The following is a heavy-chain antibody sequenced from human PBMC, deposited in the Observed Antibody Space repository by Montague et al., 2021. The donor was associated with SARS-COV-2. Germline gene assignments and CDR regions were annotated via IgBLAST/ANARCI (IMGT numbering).Heavy chain of an antibody. CDR1: GGSITNYY. CDR2: IYYSATT. Sequence: SETLSLTCTVSGGSITNYYWTWIRQSPGRGLEWIGYIYYSATTNYNPSLKSRVTMSIDTSKNQFSLSLSSVTAADSAVYYCASLRRGTYYVSFDPWGQGALVSVSS. CDR3: ASLRRGTYYVSFDP. J-gene: IGHJ5*02. D-gene: IGHD1-26*01. V-gene: IGHV4-59*12.